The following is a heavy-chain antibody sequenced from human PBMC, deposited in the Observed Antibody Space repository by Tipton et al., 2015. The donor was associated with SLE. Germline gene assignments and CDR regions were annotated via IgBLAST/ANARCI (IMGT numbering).Heavy chain of an antibody. D-gene: IGHD4-17*01. J-gene: IGHJ4*02. Sequence: SLRLSCAASGFMFSSYAMTWIRQAPGKGLEWVASIRGSGVTTYYAESVKGRFTISRDNSKNTLYLQMNSLRAEDTAVYYCAREGVYGDVDYWGQGTLVTVSS. CDR2: IRGSGVTT. CDR3: AREGVYGDVDY. V-gene: IGHV3-23*01. CDR1: GFMFSSYA.